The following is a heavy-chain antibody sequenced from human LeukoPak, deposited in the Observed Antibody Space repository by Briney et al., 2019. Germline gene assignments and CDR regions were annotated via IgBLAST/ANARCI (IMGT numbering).Heavy chain of an antibody. CDR1: GVTFSSYA. D-gene: IGHD3-3*01. V-gene: IGHV3-23*01. J-gene: IGHJ4*02. CDR3: AKDRTSYYDFWSGYYPGGFDY. Sequence: GGSLRLSCAASGVTFSSYAMSWVRQAPGTGLEWVSAISCSGGSTYYAHSVKGRFTISRDNSKNTLYLQMNSRRAEDTAVYYCAKDRTSYYDFWSGYYPGGFDYWGQGTLVTVSS. CDR2: ISCSGGST.